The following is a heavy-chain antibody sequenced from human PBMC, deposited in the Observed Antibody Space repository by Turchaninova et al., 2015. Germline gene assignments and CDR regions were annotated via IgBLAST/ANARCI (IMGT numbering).Heavy chain of an antibody. J-gene: IGHJ6*03. Sequence: QVQLVQSGAEVKKPGSSVRVSCKASGGTFSNYGINWVRQAPGQGLEWMGGIIPIFGTANYAQKIQARVTITADTSTRAAYMELSSLTSEDTAVYFCARGGTSLYYSYMDVWGKGTTVTVS. D-gene: IGHD2-2*01. CDR3: ARGGTSLYYSYMDV. CDR1: GGTFSNYG. CDR2: IIPIFGTA. V-gene: IGHV1-69*06.